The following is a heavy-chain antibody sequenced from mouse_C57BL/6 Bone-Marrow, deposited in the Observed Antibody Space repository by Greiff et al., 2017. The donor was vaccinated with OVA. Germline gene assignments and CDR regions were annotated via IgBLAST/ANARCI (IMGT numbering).Heavy chain of an antibody. J-gene: IGHJ2*01. CDR3: ARDYYGSRLDY. CDR2: INPSTGGT. D-gene: IGHD1-1*01. CDR1: GYSFTGYY. V-gene: IGHV1-42*01. Sequence: VHVKQSGPELVKPGASVKISCKASGYSFTGYYMNWVKQSPEKSLEWIGEINPSTGGTTYNQKFKAKATLTVDKSSSTDYMQLKSLTSEDYAVYYSARDYYGSRLDYWGQGTTLTVSS.